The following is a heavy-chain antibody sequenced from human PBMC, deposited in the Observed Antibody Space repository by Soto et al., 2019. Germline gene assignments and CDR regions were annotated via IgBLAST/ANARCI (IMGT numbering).Heavy chain of an antibody. D-gene: IGHD2-15*01. CDR2: ISWKSARI. V-gene: IGHV3-9*01. CDR3: AKSRGGTANGLDV. J-gene: IGHJ6*02. CDR1: GFSFGDYG. Sequence: EVQLVESGGDLVQPGRSLRLSCAASGFSFGDYGMHWVRQAPGKGLEWVSGISWKSARIGYADSVKGRFTISRDNAKRLLYLQMNSLNREDTALYDCAKSRGGTANGLDVWGQGTTVTVSS.